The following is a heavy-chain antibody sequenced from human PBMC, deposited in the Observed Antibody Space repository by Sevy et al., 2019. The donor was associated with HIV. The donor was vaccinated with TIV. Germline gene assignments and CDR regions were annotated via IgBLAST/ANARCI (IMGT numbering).Heavy chain of an antibody. V-gene: IGHV4-59*01. J-gene: IGHJ4*02. CDR1: GGSFSGYY. Sequence: SETLSLTCTVSGGSFSGYYWSWIRQPPGKGLEWIGYIYDSGRTNYNPSLKSRVTISVDTSKKQFSLKLNSVTAAETAVYYCARSLNHYDSSGYQMGFDYWGQGTLVTVSS. CDR2: IYDSGRT. CDR3: ARSLNHYDSSGYQMGFDY. D-gene: IGHD3-22*01.